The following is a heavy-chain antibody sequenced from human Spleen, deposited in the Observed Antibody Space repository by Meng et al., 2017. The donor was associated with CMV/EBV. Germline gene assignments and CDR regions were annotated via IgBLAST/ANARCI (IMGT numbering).Heavy chain of an antibody. CDR1: GFIVITTE. CDR2: IKQAGSEK. V-gene: IGHV3-7*01. J-gene: IGHJ6*02. D-gene: IGHD1-14*01. CDR3: ARSPRNYYYYGMDV. Sequence: GGSLRLSCAASGFIVITTEMSWVRQAPGTRLEWVANIKQAGSEKYYVDSVKGRFTISRDNAKNSLYLQMNSLRAEDTAVYYCARSPRNYYYYGMDVWGQGTTVTVSS.